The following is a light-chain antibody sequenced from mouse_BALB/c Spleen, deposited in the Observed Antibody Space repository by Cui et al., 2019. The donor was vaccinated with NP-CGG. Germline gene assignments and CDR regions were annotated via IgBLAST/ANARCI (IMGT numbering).Light chain of an antibody. CDR1: TGPVTTSNY. Sequence: QSVVTHQSSPTTSPGETVTLTCRSSTGPVTTSNYANWVQEKPDHLFTGLIGGTNNRAPGVPARFSGSLIGDKAALTITGAQTEDEAIYFCALWYSNHWVFGGGTKLTVL. CDR2: GTN. V-gene: IGLV1*01. J-gene: IGLJ1*01. CDR3: ALWYSNHWV.